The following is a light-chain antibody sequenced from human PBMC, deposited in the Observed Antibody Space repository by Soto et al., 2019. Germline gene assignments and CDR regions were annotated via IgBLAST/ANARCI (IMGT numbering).Light chain of an antibody. CDR3: SSYTTSSTQV. V-gene: IGLV2-14*01. J-gene: IGLJ1*01. CDR2: EVS. Sequence: QSVLTQPASVSGSPGQSITISCTGTSSDIGGYKHVSWYQQHPGKAPKLMIYEVSNRPSGASNRFSGSKSGNTASLTISGLQAEDEADYYSSSYTTSSTQVFGTGTKVTVL. CDR1: SSDIGGYKH.